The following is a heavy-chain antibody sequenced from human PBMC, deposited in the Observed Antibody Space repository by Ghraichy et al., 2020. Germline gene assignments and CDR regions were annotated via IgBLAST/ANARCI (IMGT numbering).Heavy chain of an antibody. J-gene: IGHJ4*02. Sequence: GGSLRLSCAASGFTFTNSYMSWVRQAPGKGLDWVAHISPDGSKKYYVDFVKGRFTISRDNPKTSLSLQMNSLRDEDTAVYYCVSWGTDYSNYWGQGTLVTVSS. CDR3: VSWGTDYSNY. V-gene: IGHV3-7*03. CDR1: GFTFTNSY. D-gene: IGHD4-11*01. CDR2: ISPDGSKK.